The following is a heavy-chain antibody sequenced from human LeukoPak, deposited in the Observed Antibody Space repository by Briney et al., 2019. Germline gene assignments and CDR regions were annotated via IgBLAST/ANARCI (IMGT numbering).Heavy chain of an antibody. Sequence: GGSLRLSCAGSGFTFSRYALSWVRQAPGEGLEWVSTITGSGGSTYYADSVKGRFTISRDNSKNTLYLQMNSLRAEDTAVYSCAKGGQAFSYGPGRRFDYWGQGTLVTVSS. CDR3: AKGGQAFSYGPGRRFDY. V-gene: IGHV3-23*01. J-gene: IGHJ4*02. CDR2: ITGSGGST. CDR1: GFTFSRYA. D-gene: IGHD3-10*01.